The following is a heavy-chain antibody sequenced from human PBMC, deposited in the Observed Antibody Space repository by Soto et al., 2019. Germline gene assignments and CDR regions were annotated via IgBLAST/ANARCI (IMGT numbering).Heavy chain of an antibody. CDR3: ARDQFDSYGPKGGLDY. V-gene: IGHV1-18*01. Sequence: ASVKVSCKASGYTFTSYAMQWVRQAPGQRLEWMGWISAYNGNTNYAQKLQGRVTMTTDTSTSTAYMELRSLRSDDTAVYYCARDQFDSYGPKGGLDYWGQGTLVTVSS. CDR2: ISAYNGNT. D-gene: IGHD5-18*01. J-gene: IGHJ4*02. CDR1: GYTFTSYA.